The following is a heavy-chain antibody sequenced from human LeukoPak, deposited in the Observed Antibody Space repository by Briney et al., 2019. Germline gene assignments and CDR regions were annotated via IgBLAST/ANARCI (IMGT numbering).Heavy chain of an antibody. CDR2: IYYSGST. CDR1: LGSISSSSYY. D-gene: IGHD2-15*01. Sequence: SETLSLTCTLSLGSISSSSYYWSWIRQPPGRGLGWIGYIYYSGSTNYNPSLKSRVTISVDTSKNQFSLKLSSVTAADTAVYYCARGIGWFDPWGQGTLVTVSS. V-gene: IGHV4-61*01. CDR3: ARGIGWFDP. J-gene: IGHJ5*02.